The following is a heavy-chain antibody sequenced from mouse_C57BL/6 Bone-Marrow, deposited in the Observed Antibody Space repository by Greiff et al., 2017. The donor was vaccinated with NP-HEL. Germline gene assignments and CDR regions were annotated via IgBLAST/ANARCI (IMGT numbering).Heavy chain of an antibody. CDR3: TSGYYGSGDY. CDR2: IDPETGGT. Sequence: QVTLKESGAELVRPGASVTLSCKASGYTFTDYEMHWVKQTPVHGLEWIGAIDPETGGTAYNQKFKGKAILTADKSSSTAYMELRSLTSEDSAVYYCTSGYYGSGDYWGQGTTLTVSS. V-gene: IGHV1-15*01. CDR1: GYTFTDYE. D-gene: IGHD1-1*01. J-gene: IGHJ2*01.